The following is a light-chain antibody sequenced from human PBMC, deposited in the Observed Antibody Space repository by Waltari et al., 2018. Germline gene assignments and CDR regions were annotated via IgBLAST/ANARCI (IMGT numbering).Light chain of an antibody. Sequence: QSALTQPASVSGSPGQSITISCTGTSSDVGGFYFFSWYQQHPAKAPKLIISNVSRRPSGVSYRFSGSKSGNRASLTISGLQAEDEADYYCQSYDSSLGGSLFGGGTKLTVL. CDR1: SSDVGGFYF. CDR3: QSYDSSLGGSL. V-gene: IGLV2-14*03. J-gene: IGLJ2*01. CDR2: NVS.